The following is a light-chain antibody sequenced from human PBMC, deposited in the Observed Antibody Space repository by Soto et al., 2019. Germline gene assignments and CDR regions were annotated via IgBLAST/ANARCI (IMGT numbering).Light chain of an antibody. CDR3: QQSYSPSLP. J-gene: IGKJ3*01. Sequence: DVQMTQSPSTLSGSVGDRVTITCRASQTISSWLAWYQQKPGKAPKLLIYKASTLKSGVPSRFSGSGSETDFTLTISSLQPEDFATYSCQQSYSPSLPVGLGT. CDR1: QTISSW. V-gene: IGKV1-5*03. CDR2: KAS.